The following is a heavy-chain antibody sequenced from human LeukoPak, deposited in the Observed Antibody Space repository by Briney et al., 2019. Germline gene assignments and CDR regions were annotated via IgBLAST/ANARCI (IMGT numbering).Heavy chain of an antibody. D-gene: IGHD3-22*01. CDR2: IKHSGNT. CDR1: GGFFSGYH. V-gene: IGHV4-34*01. Sequence: AETLSLTCALYGGFFSGYHWRWLRQPPGKGGEWIGEIKHSGNTNHNPPLKRRVHISVDTSKKQFSLKLISVTAANTAVYDCEGIYYYDSSGYPDAFDIWGQGTMVTVSS. CDR3: EGIYYYDSSGYPDAFDI. J-gene: IGHJ3*02.